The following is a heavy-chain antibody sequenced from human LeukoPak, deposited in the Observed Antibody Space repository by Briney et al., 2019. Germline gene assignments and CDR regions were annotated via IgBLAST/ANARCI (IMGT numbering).Heavy chain of an antibody. V-gene: IGHV3-23*01. CDR2: ISGSGGST. J-gene: IGHJ4*02. D-gene: IGHD3-22*01. CDR1: GFTFSTFA. Sequence: GGSLRLSCAASGFTFSTFAMSWVRQAPGKGLEWVSGISGSGGSTFYADSVKGRFTISRDNSKNTLYLQMNSLRAEDTAVYYCAKDRAYYSDSSGYYLVRAYDYWGQGTLVTVSS. CDR3: AKDRAYYSDSSGYYLVRAYDY.